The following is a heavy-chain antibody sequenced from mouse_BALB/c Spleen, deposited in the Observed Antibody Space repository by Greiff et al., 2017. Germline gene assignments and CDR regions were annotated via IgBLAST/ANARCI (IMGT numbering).Heavy chain of an antibody. V-gene: IGHV5-9-4*01. CDR1: GFTFSSYA. D-gene: IGHD2-1*01. CDR3: ARDDGNYYAMDY. J-gene: IGHJ4*01. CDR2: ISSGGSYT. Sequence: EVKVVESGGGLVKPGGSLKLSCAASGFTFSSYAMSWVRQSPEKRLEWVAEISSGGSYTYYPDTVTGRFTISRDNAKNTLYLEMSSLRSEDTAMYYCARDDGNYYAMDYWGQGTSVTVSS.